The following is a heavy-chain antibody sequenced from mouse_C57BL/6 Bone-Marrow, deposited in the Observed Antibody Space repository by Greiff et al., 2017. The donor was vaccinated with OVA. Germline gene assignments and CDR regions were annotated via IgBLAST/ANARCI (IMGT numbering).Heavy chain of an antibody. CDR1: GFNIKDYY. CDR2: IDPEDGDT. CDR3: AIPYYGTWFAY. Sequence: VQLQQSGAELVRPGASVKLSCTASGFNIKDYYMHWVKQRPEQGLEWIGRIDPEDGDTEYAPKFQGKATMTADTSSNTAYLQLSSLTSEDTAVYYCAIPYYGTWFAYWGQGTLVTVSA. J-gene: IGHJ3*01. D-gene: IGHD2-10*01. V-gene: IGHV14-1*01.